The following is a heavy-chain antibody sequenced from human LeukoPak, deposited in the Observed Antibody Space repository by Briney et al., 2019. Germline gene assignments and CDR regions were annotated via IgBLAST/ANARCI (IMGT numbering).Heavy chain of an antibody. CDR1: GGSISSGGYY. J-gene: IGHJ4*02. D-gene: IGHD2-21*01. CDR3: ARVYCGGDCPFDY. V-gene: IGHV4-31*03. Sequence: PSETLSLTCTVSGGSISSGGYYWSWIRQHPGKGLEWIGYIYYSGSTYYNPSLKSRVTISVDTSKNQFSLKLSSVTAADTAVYYCARVYCGGDCPFDYWGQGTLVTVSS. CDR2: IYYSGST.